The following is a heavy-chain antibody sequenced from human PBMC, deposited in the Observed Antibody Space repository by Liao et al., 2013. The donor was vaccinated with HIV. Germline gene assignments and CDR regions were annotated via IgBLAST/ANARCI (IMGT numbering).Heavy chain of an antibody. CDR3: ARDPNRAAAGAFDI. D-gene: IGHD6-13*01. V-gene: IGHV4-4*07. Sequence: QVQLQESGPGLVKPSETLSLTCSVSGGSISDYYWTWIRQPAGKGLEWIGHVYFSGTTKYNPSLKSRVTMSVDTSKNQISLKMRSMTAADTAMYFCARDPNRAAAGAFDIWGPGTSGHRLF. J-gene: IGHJ3*02. CDR1: GGSISDYY. CDR2: VYFSGTT.